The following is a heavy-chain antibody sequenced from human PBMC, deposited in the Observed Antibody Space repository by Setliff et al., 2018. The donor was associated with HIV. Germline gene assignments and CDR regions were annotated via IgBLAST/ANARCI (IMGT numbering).Heavy chain of an antibody. D-gene: IGHD2-15*01. J-gene: IGHJ4*02. Sequence: GGSLRLSCAASGFTFSTYAMTWVRQAPGKGLEWVSSISSSGSTIYYADSVKGRFTISRDSSMNTLYLQMNSLRAEDTAVYYCAKDRDCSGGSCYSEDFDYWGQGTLVTVSS. CDR3: AKDRDCSGGSCYSEDFDY. CDR1: GFTFSTYA. V-gene: IGHV3-23*01. CDR2: ISSSGSTI.